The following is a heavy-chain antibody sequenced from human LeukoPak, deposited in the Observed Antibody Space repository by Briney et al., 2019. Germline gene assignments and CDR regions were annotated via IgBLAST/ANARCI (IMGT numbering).Heavy chain of an antibody. D-gene: IGHD3-9*01. CDR2: INPSGGST. J-gene: IGHJ3*02. Sequence: ASVKVSCKASGYTFTGYYMHWVRQAPGQGLEWMGIINPSGGSTSYAQKFQGRVTMTRDTSTSTVYMELSSLRSEDTAVYYCARDQTYYDILTGYGGRNWAVDAFDIWGQGTMVTVSS. CDR1: GYTFTGYY. V-gene: IGHV1-46*01. CDR3: ARDQTYYDILTGYGGRNWAVDAFDI.